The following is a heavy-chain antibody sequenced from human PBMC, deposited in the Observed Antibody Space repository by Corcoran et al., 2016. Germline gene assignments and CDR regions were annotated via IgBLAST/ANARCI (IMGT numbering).Heavy chain of an antibody. CDR3: ARGEARCSGQVGCDY. Sequence: QVQLQESGPGLVKPSETLSLTCAVSGGSVSSSYWWTWVRQPPGQGLEWVGEVYHMGETNYNPSLKSRVTISIDKSKNQFSLKLTSLTAADTAVYYCARGEARCSGQVGCDYWGEGNRVTVSS. J-gene: IGHJ4*02. D-gene: IGHD3-16*01. CDR1: GGSVSSSYW. CDR2: VYHMGET. V-gene: IGHV4-4*02.